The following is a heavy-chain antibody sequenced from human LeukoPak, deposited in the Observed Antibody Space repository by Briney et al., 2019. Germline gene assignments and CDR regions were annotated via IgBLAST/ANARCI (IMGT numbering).Heavy chain of an antibody. CDR1: GFTFSSYS. D-gene: IGHD2-21*02. CDR3: ARVVTAWSMDV. V-gene: IGHV3-21*01. Sequence: GGSLRLSCAASGFTFSSYSMNWVRQAPGKGLEWVSSISSSSYIYYADSVKGRFTISRDNAKNSLYLQMNSLRAEDTALYYCARVVTAWSMDVWGKGTTVTVSS. CDR2: ISSSSYI. J-gene: IGHJ6*03.